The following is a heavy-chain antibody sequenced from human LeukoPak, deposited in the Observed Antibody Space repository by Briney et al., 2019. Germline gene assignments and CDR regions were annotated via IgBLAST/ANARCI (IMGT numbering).Heavy chain of an antibody. Sequence: NASETLSLTCAVYGGSFSGYYWSWIRQPPGKGLEWIGEINHSGSTNYNPSLKSRVTISVDTSKNQFSLKLSSATAADTAVYYCARRRDGYNAYWGQGTLVTVSS. J-gene: IGHJ4*02. CDR3: ARRRDGYNAY. CDR1: GGSFSGYY. V-gene: IGHV4-34*01. CDR2: INHSGST. D-gene: IGHD5-24*01.